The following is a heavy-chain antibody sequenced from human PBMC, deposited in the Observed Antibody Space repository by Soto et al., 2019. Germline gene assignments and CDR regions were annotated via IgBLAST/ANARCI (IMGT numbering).Heavy chain of an antibody. V-gene: IGHV4-30-4*01. J-gene: IGHJ3*02. Sequence: QVQPQESGPGLVKPSQTLSLTCTVSGGSISSGDYYWSWIRQPPGKGLEWIGYIYYSGSTYYNPSLKSRVTISVDTSKNQFSLKLSSVTAADTAVYYCARVALGYCSGGSCYLTDDYAFDIWGQGTMVTVSS. CDR3: ARVALGYCSGGSCYLTDDYAFDI. D-gene: IGHD2-15*01. CDR1: GGSISSGDYY. CDR2: IYYSGST.